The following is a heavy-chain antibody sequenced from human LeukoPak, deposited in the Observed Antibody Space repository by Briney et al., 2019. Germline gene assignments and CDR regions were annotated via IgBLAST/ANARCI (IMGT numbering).Heavy chain of an antibody. CDR1: GFTFDDYA. CDR3: AKSLDYGGNRARLDF. J-gene: IGHJ4*02. CDR2: VSGSGSTT. D-gene: IGHD4-23*01. Sequence: GGSLRLSCVASGFTFDDYAMSWVRQAPGKGLEWVSAVSGSGSTTYYARSVKGRFTVSRDNSKNTLYLQMNSLRVDDTAVYYCAKSLDYGGNRARLDFWGQGTLVTVSS. V-gene: IGHV3-23*01.